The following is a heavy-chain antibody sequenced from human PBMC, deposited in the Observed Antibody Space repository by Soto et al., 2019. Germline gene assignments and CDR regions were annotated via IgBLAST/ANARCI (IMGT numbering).Heavy chain of an antibody. Sequence: SETLSLTCAVYGGSFSCYYWSWIRQPPGKGLEWIGEINHSGSTNYNPSLKSRVTISVDTSKNQFSLKLSSVTAADTAVYYCARNYDFWSGSQPSSFDPWGQGTLVTVSS. V-gene: IGHV4-34*01. CDR3: ARNYDFWSGSQPSSFDP. CDR2: INHSGST. J-gene: IGHJ5*02. D-gene: IGHD3-3*01. CDR1: GGSFSCYY.